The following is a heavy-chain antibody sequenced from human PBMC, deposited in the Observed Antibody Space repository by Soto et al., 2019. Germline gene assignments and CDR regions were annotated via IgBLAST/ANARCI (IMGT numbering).Heavy chain of an antibody. J-gene: IGHJ4*02. CDR1: GYTFTNND. Sequence: ASVKVSCKTSGYTFTNNDVCWVRQTPGQGLEWMGWISPYSGKTNYARKFKDRVTMTTDTSTSTVYMELTSLTSDDTAGYYCGREGFFLPPDYGGKETLVTVSS. V-gene: IGHV1-18*01. CDR2: ISPYSGKT. CDR3: GREGFFLPPDY. D-gene: IGHD3-3*01.